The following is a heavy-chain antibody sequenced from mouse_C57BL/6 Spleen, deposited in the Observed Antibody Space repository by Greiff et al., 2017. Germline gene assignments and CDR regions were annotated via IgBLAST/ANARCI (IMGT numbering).Heavy chain of an antibody. Sequence: EVKLMESGGGLVQPGGSLKLSCAASGFTFSDYYMYWVRQTPEKRLEWVAYISNGGGSTYYPDTVKGRFPISRDNAKNTLYLQMSRLKSEDTAMYYCARPSYYYGSSYAMDYWGQGTSVTVSA. J-gene: IGHJ4*01. CDR3: ARPSYYYGSSYAMDY. CDR1: GFTFSDYY. V-gene: IGHV5-12*01. CDR2: ISNGGGST. D-gene: IGHD1-1*01.